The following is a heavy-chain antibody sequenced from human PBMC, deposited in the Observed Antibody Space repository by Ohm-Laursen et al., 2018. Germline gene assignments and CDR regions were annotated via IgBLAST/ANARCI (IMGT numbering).Heavy chain of an antibody. CDR2: TSDNGVNT. D-gene: IGHD6-25*01. V-gene: IGHV3-23*01. J-gene: IGHJ2*01. Sequence: SLRLSCSASGFTFSSSAMGWVRQAPGKGLEWVSATSDNGVNTYYADSVKGRFTISRDNSKSTLYLQMDSLRADDTAVYFCAKPMSSRWYFDLWGRGTPATVSS. CDR1: GFTFSSSA. CDR3: AKPMSSRWYFDL.